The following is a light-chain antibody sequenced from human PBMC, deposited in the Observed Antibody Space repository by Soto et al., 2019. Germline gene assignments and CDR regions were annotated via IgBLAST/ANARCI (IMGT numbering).Light chain of an antibody. V-gene: IGLV2-14*01. CDR3: SSYSISTAYL. J-gene: IGLJ1*01. Sequence: QSVLAQPASVSGSPGQSITISCTGGSSDIGGYNYVSWFQQHPGKAPKLMIYEVTNRPSGVSNRFSGSKSGNTASLTISGLQAEDEADYFCSSYSISTAYLFGTGTKVTVL. CDR1: SSDIGGYNY. CDR2: EVT.